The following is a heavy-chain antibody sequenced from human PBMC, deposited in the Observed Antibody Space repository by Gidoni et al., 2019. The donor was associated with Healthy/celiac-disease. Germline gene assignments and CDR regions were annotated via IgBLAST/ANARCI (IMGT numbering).Heavy chain of an antibody. CDR2: ISSSGSTI. V-gene: IGHV3-11*01. CDR3: AREYYDYVWGSYRVFDY. CDR1: GFPFRDYY. D-gene: IGHD3-16*02. Sequence: QVQLVESGGGLVKPGGSLRLSCAASGFPFRDYYMSWIRQAPGKGLEWVSYISSSGSTIYYADSVKGRFTISRDNAKNSLYLQMNSLRAEDTAVYYCAREYYDYVWGSYRVFDYWGQGTLVTVSS. J-gene: IGHJ4*02.